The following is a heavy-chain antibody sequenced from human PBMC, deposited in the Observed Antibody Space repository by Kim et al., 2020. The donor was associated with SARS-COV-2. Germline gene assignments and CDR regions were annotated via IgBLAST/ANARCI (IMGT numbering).Heavy chain of an antibody. V-gene: IGHV3-53*01. CDR3: ARDLGDYGMDV. CDR2: T. D-gene: IGHD3-16*01. J-gene: IGHJ6*02. Sequence: TAYPDSGKGQLTISRDNSKNTLYLQMNSLRAEDTAVYYCARDLGDYGMDVWGQGTTVTVSS.